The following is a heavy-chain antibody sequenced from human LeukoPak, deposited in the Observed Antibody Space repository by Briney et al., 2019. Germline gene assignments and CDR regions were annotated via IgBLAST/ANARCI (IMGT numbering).Heavy chain of an antibody. CDR1: GFTFSSYW. D-gene: IGHD2-2*01. J-gene: IGHJ4*02. CDR2: MTTSGSNK. Sequence: GGSLRLSCAASGFTFSSYWMSWIRQAPGKGLEWVSYMTTSGSNKYYADPVKGRFTISRDNAKNSLYLQMNSLRAEDTAMYYCARLDCTSTSCYGYVIDYWGQGTLVTVSS. CDR3: ARLDCTSTSCYGYVIDY. V-gene: IGHV3-11*04.